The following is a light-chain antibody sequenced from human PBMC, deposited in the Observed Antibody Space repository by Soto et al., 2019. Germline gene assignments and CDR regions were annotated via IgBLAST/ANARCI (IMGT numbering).Light chain of an antibody. V-gene: IGLV2-8*01. CDR3: SSDAGSNNFGV. CDR1: SSDVGGYNY. J-gene: IGLJ1*01. CDR2: EVS. Sequence: QSVLTQPPSASGSPGQSVTISCTGTSSDVGGYNYVSWYQQHPGKAPKLMIYEVSKRPSGVPDRFSGSKSGNTASLTVSGLQADDEDDYYCSSDAGSNNFGVFGTGTKVTVL.